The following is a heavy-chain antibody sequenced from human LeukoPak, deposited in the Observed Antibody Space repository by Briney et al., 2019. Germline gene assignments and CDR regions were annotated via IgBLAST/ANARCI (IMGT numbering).Heavy chain of an antibody. CDR1: GFTFSNYG. Sequence: HSGGSLRLACAASGFTFSNYGMRWVRQAPGKGLEWVAFIRYDGSNKYYADSVKGRFTISRDNSKNSLYLQMNSLRAEDTAVYYCARGGVGSSTSCYTCRAFDIWGQGTMVTVSS. CDR2: IRYDGSNK. CDR3: ARGGVGSSTSCYTCRAFDI. J-gene: IGHJ3*02. D-gene: IGHD2-2*02. V-gene: IGHV3-30*02.